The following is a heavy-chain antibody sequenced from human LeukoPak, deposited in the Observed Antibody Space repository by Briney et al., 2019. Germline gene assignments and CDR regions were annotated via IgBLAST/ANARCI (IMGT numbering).Heavy chain of an antibody. CDR2: IYPGDSDT. J-gene: IGHJ4*02. CDR3: ARGGRVRYFDWFFDY. D-gene: IGHD3-9*01. Sequence: GESLKISCKGSGYSFTSYWIGWVRQMPGKGLEWMGIIYPGDSDTRYSLSFQGQVTISADKSISTAYLQWSSLNASDTAMYYCARGGRVRYFDWFFDYWGQGTLVTVSS. V-gene: IGHV5-51*01. CDR1: GYSFTSYW.